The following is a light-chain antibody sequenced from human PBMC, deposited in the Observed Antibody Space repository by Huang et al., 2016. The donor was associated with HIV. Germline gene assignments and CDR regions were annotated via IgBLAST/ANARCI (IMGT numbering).Light chain of an antibody. V-gene: IGKV1-9*01. CDR2: SSS. CDR3: QHLYT. J-gene: IGKJ4*01. Sequence: IQLTQSPSSLSASVGDRVTITCRANQAIGTYLAWYQQKPGKAPELLLNSSSTLRSGVPSRFSGGWSGTDFTLTITSLQPEDFASYSWQHLYTFGGGTKVEIK. CDR1: QAIGTY.